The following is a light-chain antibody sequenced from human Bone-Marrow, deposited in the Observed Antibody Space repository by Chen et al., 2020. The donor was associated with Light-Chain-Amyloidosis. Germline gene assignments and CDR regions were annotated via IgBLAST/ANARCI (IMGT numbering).Light chain of an antibody. CDR2: RDT. CDR1: DLPTKY. V-gene: IGLV3-25*03. J-gene: IGLJ2*01. Sequence: SYELTQPPSVSVSPGPTARITCSGDDLPTKYAYWYQQKPGLAPVLVIHRDTERPSGIAERFSGSSSGTTATLTISGGQAEDEADYHCQSADSSGTYEVIFGGGTKLTVL. CDR3: QSADSSGTYEVI.